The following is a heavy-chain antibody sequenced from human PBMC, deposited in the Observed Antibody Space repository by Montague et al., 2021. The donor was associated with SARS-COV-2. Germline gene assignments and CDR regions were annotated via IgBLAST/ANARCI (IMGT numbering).Heavy chain of an antibody. J-gene: IGHJ6*03. CDR2: IHHGGST. CDR1: GGSFSTYS. CDR3: ARLGDGVVPSPILGVGPYYSYYYMDV. Sequence: SETLSLTCAVHGGSFSTYSWNCIRQPPGKGLEWIGDIHHGGSTNYNPSLKSRVTISADTSKNQFSLKLTSVAAADTAVYYFARLGDGVVPSPILGVGPYYSYYYMDVWGKGTTVTVSS. V-gene: IGHV4-34*01. D-gene: IGHD3-10*01.